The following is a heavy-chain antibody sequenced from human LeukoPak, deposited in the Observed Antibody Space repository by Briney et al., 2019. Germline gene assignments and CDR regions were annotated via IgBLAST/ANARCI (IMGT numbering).Heavy chain of an antibody. V-gene: IGHV3-7*05. Sequence: PGGSLRLSCAASGFTFSSYWMSWVRQAPGKGLEWVANMNEDGSVKNYVVSVKGRFTISRDNAKSSLYLQMNSLRAEDTAVYYCARGGHIAAAAYWGQGTLVTVSS. D-gene: IGHD6-13*01. J-gene: IGHJ4*02. CDR2: MNEDGSVK. CDR1: GFTFSSYW. CDR3: ARGGHIAAAAY.